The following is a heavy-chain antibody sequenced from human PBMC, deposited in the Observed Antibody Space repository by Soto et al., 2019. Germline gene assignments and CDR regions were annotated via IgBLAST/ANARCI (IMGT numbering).Heavy chain of an antibody. J-gene: IGHJ6*02. V-gene: IGHV4-4*02. D-gene: IGHD3-3*01. Sequence: WETLSLSCAVSGFTISDYDWWTLGRQPPGGGLGGFGDSGHGGSTNYDPSVKSRFTMSGDKAKNQLSLGLTSVTAADTAVYYCARVWSGYTYSMDVWGQGTTVPV. CDR3: ARVWSGYTYSMDV. CDR1: GFTISDYDW. CDR2: SGHGGST.